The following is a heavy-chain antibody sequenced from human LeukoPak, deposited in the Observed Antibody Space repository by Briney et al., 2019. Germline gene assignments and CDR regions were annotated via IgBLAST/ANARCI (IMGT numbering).Heavy chain of an antibody. Sequence: SVKVSCKASGGTFSNYAINWVRQAPGQGLEWMGGIIPIFGTANYAQKFQGRVTITTDESTSTAYMELSSLRSEDTAVYYCARSYSSSWEAHYYYMDVWGKGTTVTVSS. CDR1: GGTFSNYA. D-gene: IGHD6-13*01. J-gene: IGHJ6*03. V-gene: IGHV1-69*05. CDR2: IIPIFGTA. CDR3: ARSYSSSWEAHYYYMDV.